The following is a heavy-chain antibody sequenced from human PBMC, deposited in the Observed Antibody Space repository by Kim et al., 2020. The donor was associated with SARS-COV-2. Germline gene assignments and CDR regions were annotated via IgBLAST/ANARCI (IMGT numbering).Heavy chain of an antibody. V-gene: IGHV1-3*01. CDR3: ATRSSTYFDY. CDR2: NT. J-gene: IGHJ4*02. D-gene: IGHD6-13*01. Sequence: NTKNSTKFKGRVTITRDTSASTAYMELSSLRSEDTAVYYCATRSSTYFDYWGQGTLVTVSS.